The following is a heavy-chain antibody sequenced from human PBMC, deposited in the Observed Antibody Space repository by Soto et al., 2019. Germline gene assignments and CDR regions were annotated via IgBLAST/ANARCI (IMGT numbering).Heavy chain of an antibody. V-gene: IGHV4-39*01. D-gene: IGHD2-2*01. CDR3: ARHPSCISTSCYYTPYNWFDP. Sequence: SSETLSLTCTVSGGSISSSSYYWGWIRQPPGKGLEWIGSIYYSGSTYYNPSLKSRVTISVDTSKNQFSLKLSSVTAADTAVYYCARHPSCISTSCYYTPYNWFDPWGQGTLVTVSS. CDR2: IYYSGST. J-gene: IGHJ5*02. CDR1: GGSISSSSYY.